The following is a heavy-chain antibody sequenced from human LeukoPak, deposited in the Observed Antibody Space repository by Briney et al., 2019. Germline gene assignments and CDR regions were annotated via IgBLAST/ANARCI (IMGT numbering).Heavy chain of an antibody. J-gene: IGHJ4*02. Sequence: GGSLRLSCAASGFTFSSYAMHWVRQAPGKGLEYVSAISSNGGSTYYANSVKGRFTISGDNSKNTLYLQMGSLRAEDMAVYYCARGRGTTKLDYFDYWGQGTLVTVSS. CDR3: ARGRGTTKLDYFDY. CDR2: ISSNGGST. CDR1: GFTFSSYA. D-gene: IGHD1-7*01. V-gene: IGHV3-64*01.